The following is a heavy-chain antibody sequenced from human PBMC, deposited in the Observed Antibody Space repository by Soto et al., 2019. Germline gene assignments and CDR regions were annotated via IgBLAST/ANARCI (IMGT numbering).Heavy chain of an antibody. J-gene: IGHJ4*02. Sequence: ASVKVSCKASGYTFITYYMYWVRQAPGQGLEWMGIINPSGGTTSYAQKFQGRVTMTRDTSTSTVYMELSSLRSEDTAVYYCARVEGSGWYVDYWGQGTLVTVSS. D-gene: IGHD6-19*01. CDR1: GYTFITYY. V-gene: IGHV1-46*01. CDR3: ARVEGSGWYVDY. CDR2: INPSGGTT.